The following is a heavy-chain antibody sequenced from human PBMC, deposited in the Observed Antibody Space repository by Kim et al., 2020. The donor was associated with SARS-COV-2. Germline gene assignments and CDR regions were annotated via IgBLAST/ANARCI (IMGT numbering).Heavy chain of an antibody. CDR2: ITGDNGDT. V-gene: IGHV1-3*01. J-gene: IGHJ4*02. D-gene: IGHD6-19*01. CDR1: GYTFRNYV. Sequence: ASVKVSCMTSGYTFRNYVIDWVRQAPGERFEWMGRITGDNGDTSSSQTFQGRVTFTRDTSASTVYMEVSSLTSEDTAVYYCARPLAMAGTVTGDSWGQGTAVTVSS. CDR3: ARPLAMAGTVTGDS.